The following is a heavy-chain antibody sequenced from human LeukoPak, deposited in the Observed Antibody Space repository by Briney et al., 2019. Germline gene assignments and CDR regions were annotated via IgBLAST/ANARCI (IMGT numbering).Heavy chain of an antibody. CDR2: INAGNGNT. CDR3: ATYCSSTSCYTPWXXXXGMDV. V-gene: IGHV1-3*01. D-gene: IGHD2-2*02. CDR1: GYTFTSYA. Sequence: ASVKVSCKASGYTFTSYAMHWVRQAPGQRLEWMGWINAGNGNTKYSQKFQGRVTITRDTSASTAYMELSSLRSEDTAVYYCATYCSSTSCYTPWXXXXGMDVWGQGTTVTVSS. J-gene: IGHJ6*02.